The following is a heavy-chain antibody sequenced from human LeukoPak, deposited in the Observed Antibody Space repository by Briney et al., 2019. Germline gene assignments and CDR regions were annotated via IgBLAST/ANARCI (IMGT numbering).Heavy chain of an antibody. CDR1: GGSISSSSYY. CDR2: INHSGST. V-gene: IGHV4-39*01. D-gene: IGHD3-3*01. Sequence: SETLSLTCTVSGGSISSSSYYWGWIRQPPGKGLEWIGEINHSGSTNYNPSLKSRVTISVDTSKNQFSLKLSSVTAADTAVYYCARHKPDVLRFLQYYYYMDVWGKGTTVTVSS. J-gene: IGHJ6*03. CDR3: ARHKPDVLRFLQYYYYMDV.